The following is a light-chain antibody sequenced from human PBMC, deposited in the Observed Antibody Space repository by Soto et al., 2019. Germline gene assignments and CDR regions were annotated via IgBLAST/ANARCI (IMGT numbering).Light chain of an antibody. Sequence: DIQMTQSPSTLSASVRDRVTITCRANQNLGDWLAWYQQKPGKAPKLLIYKASSLESGGPSRFSGSGSGTEFTLTISSLQPDDFATYYCQQFNSYPLTFGGGTKVDIK. J-gene: IGKJ4*01. CDR3: QQFNSYPLT. CDR2: KAS. CDR1: QNLGDW. V-gene: IGKV1-5*03.